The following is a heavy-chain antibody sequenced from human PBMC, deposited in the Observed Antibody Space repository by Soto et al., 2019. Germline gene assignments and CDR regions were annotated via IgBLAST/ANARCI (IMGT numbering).Heavy chain of an antibody. J-gene: IGHJ4*02. D-gene: IGHD6-13*01. CDR2: IFYSGIT. V-gene: IGHV4-59*01. Sequence: SETLSLTCTDSDGSISNYYWSWIRQPPGKGLEWIGYIFYSGITNYNPSLKSRVTISVDTSNNQFSLKLSSVTAADTAVYYCARAGWSDSWYFDYWGQGSLVTVSS. CDR3: ARAGWSDSWYFDY. CDR1: DGSISNYY.